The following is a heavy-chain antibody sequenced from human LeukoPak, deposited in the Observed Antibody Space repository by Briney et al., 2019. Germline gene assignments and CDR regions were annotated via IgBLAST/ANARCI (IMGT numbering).Heavy chain of an antibody. CDR1: GFTFSSYG. CDR3: ARDGSGEWPIGY. J-gene: IGHJ4*02. Sequence: GGSLRLSCAASGFTFSSYGMHWVRQAPGKGLEWVADISYDRSNKYYADSVKGRFTISRDTSKNTLYLQMNSLRAEDTAVYYCARDGSGEWPIGYWGQGTLVTVSS. V-gene: IGHV3-30*03. D-gene: IGHD3-10*01. CDR2: ISYDRSNK.